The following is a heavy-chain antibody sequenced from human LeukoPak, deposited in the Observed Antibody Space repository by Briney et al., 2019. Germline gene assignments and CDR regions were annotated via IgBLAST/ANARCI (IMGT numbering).Heavy chain of an antibody. J-gene: IGHJ6*03. V-gene: IGHV3-53*01. D-gene: IGHD4-17*01. CDR2: SYRSGSA. CDR1: GFTGSSNY. Sequence: GGSLRFYCAASGFTGSSNYMSWVRQAPGKGLEWVSGSYRSGSAYYADSVKGRFTISRDNSKNTLYLQMDSLRAEDTAVYYCATSGDPRGYYYYYMDVWGKGTTVTVSS. CDR3: ATSGDPRGYYYYYMDV.